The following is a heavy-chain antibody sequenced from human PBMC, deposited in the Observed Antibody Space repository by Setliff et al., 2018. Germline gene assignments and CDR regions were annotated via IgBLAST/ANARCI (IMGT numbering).Heavy chain of an antibody. V-gene: IGHV4-61*10. Sequence: PSETLSLTCTVSGGSVNSGYDNWNWLRQPAGKGLEWIGHINRRGSTNFSPSLKSRVTISLDTSKNQFSLKRTSVTAADTAVYFCAKGGTYRYLDYWGQGTLVTVSS. D-gene: IGHD2-15*01. CDR2: INRRGST. CDR3: AKGGTYRYLDY. CDR1: GGSVNSGYDN. J-gene: IGHJ4*02.